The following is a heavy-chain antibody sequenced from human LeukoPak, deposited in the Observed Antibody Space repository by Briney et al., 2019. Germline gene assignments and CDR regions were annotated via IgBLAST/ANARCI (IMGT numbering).Heavy chain of an antibody. D-gene: IGHD6-19*01. CDR2: ISGGGGGTT. V-gene: IGHV3-23*01. CDR1: GFTFSSCA. Sequence: PGGSLRLSCAASGFTFSSCAMIWVRQAPGKGMEWVSAISGGGGGTTYYSDSVKGRFTISGDNSKNTVYLQMHSLRAEDTAIYYCAKGRAGGWYGGDCWGQGTLVTVSS. CDR3: AKGRAGGWYGGDC. J-gene: IGHJ4*02.